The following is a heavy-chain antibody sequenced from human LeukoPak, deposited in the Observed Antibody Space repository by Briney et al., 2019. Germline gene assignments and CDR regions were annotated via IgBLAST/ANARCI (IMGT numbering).Heavy chain of an antibody. J-gene: IGHJ4*02. V-gene: IGHV3-23*01. CDR3: ARDYTGGWNDF. Sequence: GETLRLSCAASGFTFSTYGMSWVRQAPGKGLEWVSAISGSGGTTYYADFVKGRFTISRANSKNTLYLQMNSLRAEDTAVYYCARDYTGGWNDFWGQGTLVTVSS. CDR2: ISGSGGTT. D-gene: IGHD7-27*01. CDR1: GFTFSTYG.